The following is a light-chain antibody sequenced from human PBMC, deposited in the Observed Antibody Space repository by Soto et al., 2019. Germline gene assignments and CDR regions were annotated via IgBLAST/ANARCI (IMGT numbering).Light chain of an antibody. V-gene: IGLV2-14*01. J-gene: IGLJ1*01. CDR2: EVS. CDR1: SSDGGGYNY. CDR3: SSYTSSSTLFV. Sequence: QSVLAQPASESGSPGQSITIYCTETSSDGGGYNYVSWYQQHPGKAPKLMIYEVSNRPSGVSNRFSGSKSGNTASLTISGLQAEDEADYYCSSYTSSSTLFVFGTGTKVTVL.